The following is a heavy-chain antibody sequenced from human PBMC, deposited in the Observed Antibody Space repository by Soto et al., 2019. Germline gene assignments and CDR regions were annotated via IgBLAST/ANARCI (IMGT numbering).Heavy chain of an antibody. D-gene: IGHD3-22*01. J-gene: IGHJ4*02. CDR2: IYYSGST. Sequence: QVQLQESGPGLVKPSQTLSLTCTVSGGSISSGGYFWSWIRQHPGKGLEWIGHIYYSGSTYYNPSLKSRVTIPIDTPKDQFSLKLSSVTAADTAVYYCARDYDDSSGYYRLHYWGPGTLVTVSS. V-gene: IGHV4-31*03. CDR1: GGSISSGGYF. CDR3: ARDYDDSSGYYRLHY.